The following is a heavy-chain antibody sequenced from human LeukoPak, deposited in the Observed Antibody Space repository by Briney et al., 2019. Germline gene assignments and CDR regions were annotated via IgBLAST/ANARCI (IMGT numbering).Heavy chain of an antibody. D-gene: IGHD1-1*01. V-gene: IGHV3-74*01. CDR2: INGDGSDI. CDR1: GFTFSSYW. Sequence: GGSLRLPCAASGFTFSSYWMHWVRQAPGKGLVWVSRINGDGSDISYADSVKGRFTISRDNAKNTLSLQMNSLTDDDTALYYCTGGFGHNWSPFENWGQGTLVTVSS. CDR3: TGGFGHNWSPFEN. J-gene: IGHJ4*02.